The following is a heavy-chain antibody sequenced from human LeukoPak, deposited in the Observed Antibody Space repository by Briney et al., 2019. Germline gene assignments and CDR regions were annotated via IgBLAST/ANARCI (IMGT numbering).Heavy chain of an antibody. Sequence: GGSLRPSCAASGFTFSIYAIHWVRQAPGKGLEWVAVISYDVSNKYYADSVKGRFTISRDNSKNTLYLQMNSLRAEDTAVYYCANSRGYCSGGSCYAFDLWGQGTMVTVSS. CDR2: ISYDVSNK. V-gene: IGHV3-30*01. J-gene: IGHJ3*01. CDR1: GFTFSIYA. D-gene: IGHD2-15*01. CDR3: ANSRGYCSGGSCYAFDL.